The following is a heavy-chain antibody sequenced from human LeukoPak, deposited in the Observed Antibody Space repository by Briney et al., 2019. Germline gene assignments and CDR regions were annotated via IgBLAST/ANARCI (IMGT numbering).Heavy chain of an antibody. D-gene: IGHD2-2*03. V-gene: IGHV1-8*01. CDR1: GYTFTSYH. CDR2: MNPNSGNT. J-gene: IGHJ6*02. Sequence: ASVKVSRKATGYTFTSYHINSVRQATGQGLEWMGWMNPNSGNTGYAQKFQGRVTMTRNTSIGTAYMELSSLRSEDTAVYYCARGAPLGYCSSTSCYRAYYYGMDVWGQGTTVTVSS. CDR3: ARGAPLGYCSSTSCYRAYYYGMDV.